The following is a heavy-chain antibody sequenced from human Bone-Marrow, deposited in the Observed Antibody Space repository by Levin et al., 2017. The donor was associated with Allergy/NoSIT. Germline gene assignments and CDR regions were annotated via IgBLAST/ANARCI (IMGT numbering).Heavy chain of an antibody. Sequence: SQTLSLTCSVSGHSVGDFNYYWDWIRQVPGKGLEWIGSVYHSGITYDNPSLESRLTLSMDTSKNQFSLRLASVTAADTALYFGAGRYATSSGGRIAHWGQGRLVTVSP. V-gene: IGHV4-39*01. CDR3: AGRYATSSGGRIAH. CDR1: GHSVGDFNYY. CDR2: VYHSGIT. D-gene: IGHD2-15*01. J-gene: IGHJ4*02.